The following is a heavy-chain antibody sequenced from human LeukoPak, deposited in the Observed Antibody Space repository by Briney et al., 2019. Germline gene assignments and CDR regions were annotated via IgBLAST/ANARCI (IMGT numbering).Heavy chain of an antibody. V-gene: IGHV3-9*01. J-gene: IGHJ4*02. D-gene: IGHD3-10*01. CDR2: ISWNSGSI. CDR1: GFTFDDYA. CDR3: AKGGGSMVQGVNPFDY. Sequence: QAGGSLRLSCAASGFTFDDYAMHWVRQAPGKGLEWVSGISWNSGSIGYADSVKGRFTISRDNAKNSLYVQMNSLRAEDTAVYYCAKGGGSMVQGVNPFDYWGQGTLVTVSS.